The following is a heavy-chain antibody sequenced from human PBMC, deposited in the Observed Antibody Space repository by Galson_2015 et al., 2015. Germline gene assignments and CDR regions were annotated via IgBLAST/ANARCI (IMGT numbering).Heavy chain of an antibody. J-gene: IGHJ6*02. Sequence: SVKVSCKASGYTFNSYGISWVRQAPGQGLEWMGWISAFNGNTNYAQRLQSRVTMTTDTSTSTGYMELSSLRSDDTAVYYCARYYILGATRTGHCSSGMDVWRQAPPGPDSS. D-gene: IGHD3-10*02. CDR2: ISAFNGNT. CDR3: ARYYILGATRTGHCSSGMDV. CDR1: GYTFNSYG. V-gene: IGHV1-18*01.